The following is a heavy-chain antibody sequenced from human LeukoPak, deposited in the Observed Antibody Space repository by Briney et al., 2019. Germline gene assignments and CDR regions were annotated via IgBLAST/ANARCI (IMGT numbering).Heavy chain of an antibody. CDR1: GFTFDDYA. J-gene: IGHJ4*02. D-gene: IGHD5-12*01. CDR2: ISWNSGSI. Sequence: GGSLRLSCAASGFTFDDYAMHWVRQAPGKGLEWVSGISWNSGSIGYADSVKGRFTISRDNAKNSLYLQMNSLRAEDTALYYCAKVNYRYSGYDSSHFDYWGQGTLVTVSS. V-gene: IGHV3-9*01. CDR3: AKVNYRYSGYDSSHFDY.